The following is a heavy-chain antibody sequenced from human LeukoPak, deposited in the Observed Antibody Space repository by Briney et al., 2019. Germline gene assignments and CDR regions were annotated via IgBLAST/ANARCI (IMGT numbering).Heavy chain of an antibody. CDR2: IYYSGST. V-gene: IGHV4-38-2*02. CDR1: GYSISSGYY. J-gene: IGHJ4*02. Sequence: SETLSLTCTVSGYSISSGYYWGWIRQPPGKGLEWIGSIYYSGSTYYNPSLKSRVTISVDTSKNQFSLKLSSVTAADTAVYYCARHRGGKGDSFDYWGQGTLVTVSS. D-gene: IGHD3-10*01. CDR3: ARHRGGKGDSFDY.